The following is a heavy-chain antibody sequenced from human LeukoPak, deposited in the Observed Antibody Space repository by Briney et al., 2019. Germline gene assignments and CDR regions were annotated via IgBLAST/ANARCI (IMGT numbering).Heavy chain of an antibody. CDR3: ARAGAVVDNWFNP. CDR1: GYTLTELS. Sequence: GASVKVSCKVSGYTLTELSMHWVRQAPGKGLEWMGGFDPEDGETIYAQKFQGRVTMTTDTSTTTAYMELRSLRSDDTAVYSCARAGAVVDNWFNPWGQGTLVTVSS. V-gene: IGHV1-24*01. CDR2: FDPEDGET. D-gene: IGHD2-15*01. J-gene: IGHJ5*02.